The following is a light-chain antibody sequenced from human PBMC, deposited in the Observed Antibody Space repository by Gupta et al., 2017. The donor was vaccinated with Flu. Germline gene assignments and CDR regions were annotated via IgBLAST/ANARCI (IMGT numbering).Light chain of an antibody. V-gene: IGLV2-14*01. CDR3: TSYTSSTTLV. J-gene: IGLJ3*02. CDR1: SSDVGGYNY. CDR2: EVN. Sequence: QSALTQPASVSGSPGQSITISCTGTSSDVGGYNYVSWYQQYPGKAPKLMIYEVNNRPPGVSHRFSGSKSGNTASLIISGLQPEDEADYYCTSYTSSTTLVFGGGTKLTVV.